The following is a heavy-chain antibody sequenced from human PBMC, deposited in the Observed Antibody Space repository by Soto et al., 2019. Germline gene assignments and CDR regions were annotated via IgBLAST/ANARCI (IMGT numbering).Heavy chain of an antibody. Sequence: SETLSLTCTVSGGSISSYYWSWIRQPPGKGLEWIGYIYYSGSTNYNPSLKSRVTISVDTSKNQFSLKLSSVTAADTAVYYCARTSRGGQLPMDVWGKGTTVTVSS. CDR3: ARTSRGGQLPMDV. J-gene: IGHJ6*03. CDR1: GGSISSYY. CDR2: IYYSGST. V-gene: IGHV4-59*01. D-gene: IGHD2-2*01.